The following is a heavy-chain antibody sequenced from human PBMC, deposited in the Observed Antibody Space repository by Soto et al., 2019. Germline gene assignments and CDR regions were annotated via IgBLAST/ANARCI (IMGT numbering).Heavy chain of an antibody. V-gene: IGHV3-15*01. CDR1: GFTFSNAW. CDR3: TGDFWSGYPVYFGY. J-gene: IGHJ4*02. CDR2: IKSKADGGTT. D-gene: IGHD3-3*01. Sequence: GGSLRLSCSASGFTFSNAWMNWVRQAPGKGLEWVGRIKSKADGGTTDYAAPVKGRFTISRDDSKNTLYLQMSSLTTEDTAVCFCTGDFWSGYPVYFGYWGQGTLVTVSS.